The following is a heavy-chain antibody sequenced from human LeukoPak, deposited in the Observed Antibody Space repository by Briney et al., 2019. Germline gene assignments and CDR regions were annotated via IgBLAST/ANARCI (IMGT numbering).Heavy chain of an antibody. CDR2: MYYSGRT. D-gene: IGHD3-3*01. CDR3: ARGSDYGDY. Sequence: SETEALICTVSGGSISSYYWSWIRQPPGRGLEWIGYMYYSGRTNYNPSLKSRVTISINTSKNQFSLRLSSVTAADTAVYYCARGSDYGDYWGQGTLVTVSS. CDR1: GGSISSYY. V-gene: IGHV4-59*01. J-gene: IGHJ4*02.